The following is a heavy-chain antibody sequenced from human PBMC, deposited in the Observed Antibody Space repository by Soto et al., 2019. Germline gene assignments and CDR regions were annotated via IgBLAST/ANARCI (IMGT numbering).Heavy chain of an antibody. CDR1: GGSFSGYY. D-gene: IGHD3-10*01. V-gene: IGHV4-34*01. Sequence: SETLSLTCAVYGGSFSGYYWSWIRQPPGKGLEWIGEINHSGSTNYNPSLKSRVTISVDTSKNQFSLKLSSVTAADTAVYYCARTRTVLLWFGDIRGNNWFDPWGQGTLVT. CDR2: INHSGST. J-gene: IGHJ5*02. CDR3: ARTRTVLLWFGDIRGNNWFDP.